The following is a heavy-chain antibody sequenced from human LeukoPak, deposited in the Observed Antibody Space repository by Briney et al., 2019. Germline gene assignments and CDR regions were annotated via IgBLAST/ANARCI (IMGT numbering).Heavy chain of an antibody. CDR1: GFTFSTYA. D-gene: IGHD7-27*01. V-gene: IGHV3-30-3*01. CDR3: ARDNWGSDY. Sequence: PGGSLRLSCAASGFTFSTYAMHWVRQAPGKGLEWVAVISYDGSNKYYADSVKGRSTISRDNSKNTLYLQMNSLRAEDTAVFHCARDNWGSDYWGQGTLVTVSS. CDR2: ISYDGSNK. J-gene: IGHJ4*02.